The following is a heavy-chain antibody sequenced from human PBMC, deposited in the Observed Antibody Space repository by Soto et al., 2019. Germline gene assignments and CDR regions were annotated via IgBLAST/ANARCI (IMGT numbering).Heavy chain of an antibody. V-gene: IGHV1-69*13. CDR3: ARGIQLYFYYFDY. D-gene: IGHD5-18*01. CDR1: GGTFSSYA. J-gene: IGHJ4*02. CDR2: IIPIFGTA. Sequence: ASVKVSCKASGGTFSSYAISWVRQAPGQGLEWMGGIIPIFGTANYAQKFQGRVTITADESTSTAYMELSSLRSEDTAVYYCARGIQLYFYYFDYWGQGTLVTVSS.